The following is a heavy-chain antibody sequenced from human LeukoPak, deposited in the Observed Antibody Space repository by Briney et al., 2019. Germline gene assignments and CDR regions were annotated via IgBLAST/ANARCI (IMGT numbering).Heavy chain of an antibody. J-gene: IGHJ6*03. CDR1: GGTFSSYA. CDR3: ARSITIFGVVIQDPYYYYYMDV. Sequence: SVKVSCKASGGTFSSYAISWVRQAPGQGLEWMGGIIPIFGTANYAQKFQGRVTITTDESTSTAYMELSSLRSEDTAVYYCARSITIFGVVIQDPYYYYYMDVWGKGTTVTVSS. D-gene: IGHD3-3*01. V-gene: IGHV1-69*05. CDR2: IIPIFGTA.